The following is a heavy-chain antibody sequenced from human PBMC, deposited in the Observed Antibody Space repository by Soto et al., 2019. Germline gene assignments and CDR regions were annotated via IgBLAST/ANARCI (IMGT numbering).Heavy chain of an antibody. V-gene: IGHV5-51*01. D-gene: IGHD3-10*01. Sequence: EVQLVQSGAEVKKPGESLKISCKGSGYNFTNYWIGWVRQMPGKGLESMGIIYPGDSDTRYSPSFQGQVTISADKSISTAYLQWSSLKASDTAMYDCAGGGVRGVVTRTRDYYGMDVWGQGTTVTVSS. CDR3: AGGGVRGVVTRTRDYYGMDV. J-gene: IGHJ6*02. CDR2: IYPGDSDT. CDR1: GYNFTNYW.